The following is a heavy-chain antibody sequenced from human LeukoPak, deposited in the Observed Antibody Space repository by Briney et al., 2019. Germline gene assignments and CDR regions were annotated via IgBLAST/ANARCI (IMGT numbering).Heavy chain of an antibody. J-gene: IGHJ4*02. V-gene: IGHV4-59*01. D-gene: IGHD1-26*01. CDR2: IYYSGST. CDR3: ARGSGSYWEGFDY. CDR1: GGSISIYY. Sequence: SETLSLTCTVSGGSISIYYWSWIRQPPGKGLEWIGYIYYSGSTNYNPSLKSRVTISVDTSKNQFSLKLSSVTAADTAVYYCARGSGSYWEGFDYWGQGTLVTVSS.